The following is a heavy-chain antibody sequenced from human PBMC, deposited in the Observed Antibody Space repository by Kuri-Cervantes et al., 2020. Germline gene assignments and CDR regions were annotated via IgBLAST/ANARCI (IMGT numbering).Heavy chain of an antibody. CDR1: GGTFSSYA. V-gene: IGHV1-69*05. Sequence: SVKVSCKASGGTFSSYAISWVRQAPGQGLEWMGGIIPIFGTTNYAQKFQGRVTITTDESTSTAYMELSSLRSEDTAVYYCARGAAATLYYYYYYMNVWGKGTTVTVSS. CDR2: IIPIFGTT. CDR3: ARGAAATLYYYYYYMNV. J-gene: IGHJ6*03. D-gene: IGHD6-13*01.